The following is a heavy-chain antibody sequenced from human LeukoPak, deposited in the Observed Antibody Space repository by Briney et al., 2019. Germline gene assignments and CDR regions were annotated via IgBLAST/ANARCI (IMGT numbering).Heavy chain of an antibody. J-gene: IGHJ4*02. CDR3: VRGTPTPGMDY. CDR1: GYTFINYA. D-gene: IGHD3-10*01. CDR2: IDTTTGNP. V-gene: IGHV7-4-1*02. Sequence: GASVKVSCKASGYTFINYAISWVRQAPGQGLEWMGNIDTTTGNPRYAQDFTGRFVFSLDTSVSTAYLQITSLKADDTAAYYCVRGTPTPGMDYWGQGTQVTVSS.